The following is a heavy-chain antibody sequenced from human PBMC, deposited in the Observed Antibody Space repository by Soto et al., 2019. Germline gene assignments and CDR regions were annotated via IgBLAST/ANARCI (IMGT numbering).Heavy chain of an antibody. J-gene: IGHJ6*02. D-gene: IGHD3-3*01. CDR1: GYTFTSYA. V-gene: IGHV7-4-1*01. CDR2: INTNTGNP. CDR3: ARDNQPGYYDFWSGHYYYYYGMDV. Sequence: GASVKVSCKASGYTFTSYAMNCVRQAPGQGLEWMGWINTNTGNPTYAQGFTGRFVFSLDTSVSTAYLQICSLKAEDTAVYYCARDNQPGYYDFWSGHYYYYYGMDVWGQGTTVTVSS.